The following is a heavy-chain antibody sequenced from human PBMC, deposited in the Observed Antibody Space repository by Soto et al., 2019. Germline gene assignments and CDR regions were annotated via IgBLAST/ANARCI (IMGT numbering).Heavy chain of an antibody. CDR1: GFTFSDYY. D-gene: IGHD1-7*01. J-gene: IGHJ4*02. Sequence: GGSLRLSCAASGFTFSDYYMSWIRQAPGKGLEWVSYISSSGTTIFYADSLRGRFTISRDNAKKSLYLQMNSLRGEDTAVYYCARKPSNWNYCFDYWGQGTLVTVSS. CDR2: ISSSGTTI. V-gene: IGHV3-11*01. CDR3: ARKPSNWNYCFDY.